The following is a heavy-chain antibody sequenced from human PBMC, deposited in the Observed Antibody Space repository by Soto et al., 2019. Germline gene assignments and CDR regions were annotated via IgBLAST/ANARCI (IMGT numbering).Heavy chain of an antibody. J-gene: IGHJ4*02. CDR1: GFTFSSYG. CDR2: IWFDGSNK. CDR3: ATTGPY. Sequence: ESGGGVVQPGRSLRLSCAASGFTFSSYGMHWVRQAPGKGLEWVAVIWFDGSNKFYADSVKGRFTISRDNSKNTVSLQMNSLRDVDSAAYYCATTGPYWGQGTLVTVSS. V-gene: IGHV3-33*01.